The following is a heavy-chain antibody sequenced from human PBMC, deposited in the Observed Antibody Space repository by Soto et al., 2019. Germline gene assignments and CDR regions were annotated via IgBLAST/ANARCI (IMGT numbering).Heavy chain of an antibody. CDR2: IYHSGST. V-gene: IGHV4-4*02. CDR1: GGSMSSTNW. Sequence: SETLSLTCTVSGGSMSSTNWWSWVRQPPGKGLEWIAEIYHSGSTNYNPSLKSRVTISVDKSKNQFSLKLSSVTAADTAVYYCARVYCSGGSCYSHFDYWGQGTLVTVSS. J-gene: IGHJ4*02. D-gene: IGHD2-15*01. CDR3: ARVYCSGGSCYSHFDY.